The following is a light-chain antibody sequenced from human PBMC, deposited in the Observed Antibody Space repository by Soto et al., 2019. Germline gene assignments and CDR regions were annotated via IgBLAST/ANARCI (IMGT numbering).Light chain of an antibody. CDR3: QTWGPGFYV. CDR2: LNSDGSH. CDR1: SGHSSYA. V-gene: IGLV4-69*01. J-gene: IGLJ1*01. Sequence: QLVLTQSPSASASLGASVKLTCTLSSGHSSYAIAWHKQQPEKGPRYLMNLNSDGSHTKGDGIPDRFSGSSSGAERYLTISSLQSEDEADYYCQTWGPGFYVFGTGTKVTVL.